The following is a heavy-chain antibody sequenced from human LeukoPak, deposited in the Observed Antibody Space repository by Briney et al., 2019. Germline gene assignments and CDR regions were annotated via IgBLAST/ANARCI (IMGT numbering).Heavy chain of an antibody. V-gene: IGHV3-23*01. D-gene: IGHD3-22*01. CDR2: ISASGAST. Sequence: GGSLRLSCAASGFTFNNYAMSWVRQGPGEGLEWVSAISASGASTYYADSVKGRFTISRDNSKNTLNLQMNSLRVEDTAVYYCAKMISSGYSADFDCWGQGALVTVSS. CDR3: AKMISSGYSADFDC. CDR1: GFTFNNYA. J-gene: IGHJ4*02.